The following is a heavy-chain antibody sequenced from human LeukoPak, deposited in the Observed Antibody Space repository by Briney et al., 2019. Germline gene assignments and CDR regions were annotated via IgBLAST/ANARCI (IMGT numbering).Heavy chain of an antibody. CDR2: IYYSGST. V-gene: IGHV4-39*01. CDR3: ARTYANWGSRYFDL. Sequence: SETLSLTCTVSGGSISSSSYHWGWIRQPPGKGLEWIGSIYYSGSTYYNPSLKSRVTISVDTSKNQFSLKLSSVTAADTAVYYCARTYANWGSRYFDLWGRGTLVTVSS. CDR1: GGSISSSSYH. D-gene: IGHD7-27*01. J-gene: IGHJ2*01.